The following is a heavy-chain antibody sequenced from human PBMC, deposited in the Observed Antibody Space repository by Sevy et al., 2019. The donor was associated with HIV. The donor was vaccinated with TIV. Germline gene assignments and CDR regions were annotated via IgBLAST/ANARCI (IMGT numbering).Heavy chain of an antibody. V-gene: IGHV1-18*01. D-gene: IGHD3-9*01. CDR2: ISAYNGNT. CDR3: AGDRYFAWPEAMEV. CDR1: GYTFTRYG. Sequence: ASVKVSCKASGYTFTRYGISWVRQAPGQGLEWMGWISAYNGNTNYAQKFQGRVTMTTDRSTTTAYMELRSPRFDEAAMICKAGDRYFAWPEAMEVGGQGTRV. J-gene: IGHJ3*01.